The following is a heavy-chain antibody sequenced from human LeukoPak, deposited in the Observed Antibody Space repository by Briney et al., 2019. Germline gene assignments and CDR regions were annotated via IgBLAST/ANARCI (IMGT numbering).Heavy chain of an antibody. CDR1: GFTVSSNY. Sequence: TGGSLRLSCAASGFTVSSNYMSWVRQAPGKGLEWVSVTYSGGSTYHADSVKGRFTISRDNSKNTLYLQMNSLRAEDTAVYYCARARIAVAGTRWFDPWGQGTLVTVSS. CDR3: ARARIAVAGTRWFDP. V-gene: IGHV3-53*01. D-gene: IGHD6-19*01. CDR2: TYSGGST. J-gene: IGHJ5*02.